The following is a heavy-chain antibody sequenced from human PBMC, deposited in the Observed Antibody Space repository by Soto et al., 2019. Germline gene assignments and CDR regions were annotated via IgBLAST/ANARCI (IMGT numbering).Heavy chain of an antibody. CDR3: AKERSSGWTDTFDY. CDR1: GFTFSSYA. D-gene: IGHD6-19*01. CDR2: ISYDGSNK. Sequence: PGGSLRLSCAASGFTFSSYAMHWVRQAPGKGLEWVAVISYDGSNKYYADSVKGRFTISRDNSKNTLYLQMYSLRAEDTAVYYCAKERSSGWTDTFDYWGQGSLVTVSS. V-gene: IGHV3-30*04. J-gene: IGHJ4*02.